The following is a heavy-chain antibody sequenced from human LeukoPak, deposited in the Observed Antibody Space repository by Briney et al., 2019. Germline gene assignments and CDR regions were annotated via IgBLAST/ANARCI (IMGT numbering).Heavy chain of an antibody. CDR2: ISGSGGST. D-gene: IGHD6-19*01. V-gene: IGHV3-23*01. Sequence: GGSLRLSCAASGFTFSSYAMSWVRQAPGKGLEWVSAISGSGGSTYYADSVKGRFTISRDNSKNTLYLQMNSLRAEDTAAYYCAKGRRSGWYNWFDPWGQGTLVTVSS. J-gene: IGHJ5*02. CDR1: GFTFSSYA. CDR3: AKGRRSGWYNWFDP.